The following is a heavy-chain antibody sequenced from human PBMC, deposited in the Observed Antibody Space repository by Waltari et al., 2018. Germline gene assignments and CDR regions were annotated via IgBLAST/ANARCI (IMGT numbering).Heavy chain of an antibody. CDR1: GFTFSGSA. V-gene: IGHV3-73*02. J-gene: IGHJ4*02. CDR2: IRIKPNTYAP. Sequence: EVHVVESGGGLVQPGGSLILSCAASGFTFSGSAIHRVRLAPGKGLEWVGRIRIKPNTYAPMYAESVKGRFTISEDDSNNTTYLQMAGLKIDDTAVYYCTPQDCSGVGCSTPYWGQGTLVTVSS. D-gene: IGHD2-8*02. CDR3: TPQDCSGVGCSTPY.